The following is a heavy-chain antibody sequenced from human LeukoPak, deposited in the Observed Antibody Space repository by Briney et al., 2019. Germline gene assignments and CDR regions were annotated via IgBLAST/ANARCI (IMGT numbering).Heavy chain of an antibody. D-gene: IGHD2-2*02. CDR3: ARRYCSGTTCNTYFFDY. CDR1: GYTFTNYY. CDR2: ISPGDSDA. Sequence: GESLKISCKGSGYTFTNYYIGWVRQTPGKGLEWMGIISPGDSDARYSPSFQGQATISAHKSISTACLLWSSLTASDTAMYYSARRYCSGTTCNTYFFDYWGQGTLVTVSS. J-gene: IGHJ4*02. V-gene: IGHV5-51*01.